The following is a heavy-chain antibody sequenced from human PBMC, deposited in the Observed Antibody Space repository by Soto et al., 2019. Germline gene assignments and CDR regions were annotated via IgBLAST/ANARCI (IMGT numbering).Heavy chain of an antibody. CDR3: ARSSDSSGHYYFDY. CDR1: GGSISIGDYY. CDR2: IYYSGST. V-gene: IGHV4-30-4*01. Sequence: SETLSLTCTVSGGSISIGDYYWSWIGQPPGKGLEWIGYIYYSGSTYYNPSLKSRVTISVDTSKNQFSLKLSSVTAADTAVYYCARSSDSSGHYYFDYWGQGTLVTFSS. J-gene: IGHJ4*02. D-gene: IGHD3-22*01.